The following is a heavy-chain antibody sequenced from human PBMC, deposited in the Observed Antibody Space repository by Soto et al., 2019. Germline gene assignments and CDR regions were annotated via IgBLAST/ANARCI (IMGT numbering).Heavy chain of an antibody. CDR3: AKDRGRYTYSSSLVYYYYGMDV. V-gene: IGHV3-30*18. CDR2: ISYDGGNE. Sequence: SLRLSCAASGFTFSSYGMHWVRQAPGKGLEWVAVISYDGGNEYYADSVKGRFTISRDNSKNTLYLQMNSLRAEDTAVFYCAKDRGRYTYSSSLVYYYYGMDVWGQGTTVTVSS. D-gene: IGHD3-16*02. J-gene: IGHJ6*02. CDR1: GFTFSSYG.